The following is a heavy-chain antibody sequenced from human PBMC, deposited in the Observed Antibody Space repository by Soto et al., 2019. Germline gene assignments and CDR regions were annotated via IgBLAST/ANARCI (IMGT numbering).Heavy chain of an antibody. J-gene: IGHJ4*02. D-gene: IGHD3-9*01. CDR3: VKDGFTYYDILAPPRAPKYYFDY. Sequence: PGGSLRLSCAVSGFTLSTYWMSWVRQAPGKGLEWVANIKQDGREKYYADSVKGRFTISRDNSKNTLYLQMSSLRAEDTAVYYCVKDGFTYYDILAPPRAPKYYFDYWGQGTLVTVSS. CDR1: GFTLSTYW. CDR2: IKQDGREK. V-gene: IGHV3-7*01.